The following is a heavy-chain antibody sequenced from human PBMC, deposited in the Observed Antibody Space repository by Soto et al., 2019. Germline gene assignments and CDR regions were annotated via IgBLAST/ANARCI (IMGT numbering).Heavy chain of an antibody. D-gene: IGHD3-16*01. CDR1: GGSTSSSSYY. CDR3: ARQYDYLWGSYMAGFDY. Sequence: SETLSLTCTVSGGSTSSSSYYWGWIRQPPGKGLEWIGSIYYTGSTYYNPSLKSRVTISVDTSKNQFSLKLSSVTAADTAVYYCARQYDYLWGSYMAGFDYGGQGALVTVS. V-gene: IGHV4-39*01. J-gene: IGHJ4*02. CDR2: IYYTGST.